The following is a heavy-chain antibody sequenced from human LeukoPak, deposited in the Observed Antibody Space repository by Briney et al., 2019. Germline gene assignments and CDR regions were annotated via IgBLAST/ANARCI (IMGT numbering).Heavy chain of an antibody. CDR2: ISAYNGNT. J-gene: IGHJ5*02. CDR1: GYTFTSYG. Sequence: ASVKVSCKASGYTFTSYGISWVRQAPGQGLEWMGWISAYNGNTNYAQKLQGRVTMTTDTSTSTAYMELRSLGSDDTAVYYCARDALLWFGELSNWFDPWGQGTLVTVSS. V-gene: IGHV1-18*01. D-gene: IGHD3-10*01. CDR3: ARDALLWFGELSNWFDP.